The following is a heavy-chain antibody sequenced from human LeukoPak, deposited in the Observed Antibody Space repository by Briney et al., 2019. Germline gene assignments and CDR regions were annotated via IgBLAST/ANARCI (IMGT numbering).Heavy chain of an antibody. Sequence: GGSLRLSCAAAGFTFSDYWVHWVRQAPGKGLMWVSCINTDGTRTIYAGSVKGQFTISRDNAKNTLYLQMNSLRGEDTAVYYCARGYRDRHVDYWGQGTLVTVSS. CDR1: GFTFSDYW. CDR3: ARGYRDRHVDY. CDR2: INTDGTRT. D-gene: IGHD4-17*01. V-gene: IGHV3-74*01. J-gene: IGHJ4*02.